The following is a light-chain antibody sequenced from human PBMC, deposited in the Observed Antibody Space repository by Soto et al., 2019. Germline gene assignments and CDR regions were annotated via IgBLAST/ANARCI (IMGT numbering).Light chain of an antibody. CDR2: DAS. V-gene: IGKV3-15*01. Sequence: EIVMTQSPVTLSVSPGERATLSCWASQSVSGHLAWYQQKPGLAPRLLIYDASTRATGVPARFSGSGSGTEFTLTISSLQFEDFAVYYCQQYNNWPPLTFGGGTKVEIK. CDR3: QQYNNWPPLT. CDR1: QSVSGH. J-gene: IGKJ4*01.